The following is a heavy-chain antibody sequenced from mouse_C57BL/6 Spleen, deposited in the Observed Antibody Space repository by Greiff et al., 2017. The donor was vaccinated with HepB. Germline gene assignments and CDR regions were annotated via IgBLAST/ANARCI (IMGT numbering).Heavy chain of an antibody. Sequence: DVMLVESGGGLVQPKGSLKLSCAASGFSFNTYAMNWVRQAPGKGLEWVARIRSKSNNYATYYADSVKDRFTISRDDSESMLYLQMNNLKTEDTAMYYWVRHGNEGFAYWGQGTLVTVSA. D-gene: IGHD2-1*01. J-gene: IGHJ3*01. CDR3: VRHGNEGFAY. CDR1: GFSFNTYA. V-gene: IGHV10-1*01. CDR2: IRSKSNNYAT.